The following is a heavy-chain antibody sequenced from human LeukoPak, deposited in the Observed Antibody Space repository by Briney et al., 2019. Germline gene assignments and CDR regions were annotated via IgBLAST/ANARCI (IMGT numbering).Heavy chain of an antibody. V-gene: IGHV4-30-4*07. J-gene: IGHJ4*02. CDR1: GGSISSGGYS. CDR2: IYYSGAT. D-gene: IGHD4-17*01. Sequence: SETLSLTCAVSGGSISSGGYSWSWIRQPPGKGLEWIGYIYYSGATYYNPSLKSRVTISVDTSNNQFSLKLSSVTAADTAVYYCARLSTVTTSFDYWGQGTLVTVSS. CDR3: ARLSTVTTSFDY.